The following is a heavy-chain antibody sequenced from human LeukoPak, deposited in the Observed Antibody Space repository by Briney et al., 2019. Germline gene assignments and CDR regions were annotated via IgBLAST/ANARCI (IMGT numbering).Heavy chain of an antibody. CDR2: ISYSGST. V-gene: IGHV4-61*01. CDR1: GGSISSSSYY. J-gene: IGHJ6*02. D-gene: IGHD3-10*02. CDR3: ARDLHYYVAMDV. Sequence: PSETLSLTCTVSGGSISSSSYYWSWIRQPPGKGLEWIGYISYSGSTNYNPSLKSRVTISVDTSKTQFSLKLSSVTAADTAVYYCARDLHYYVAMDVWGQGTTVTVSS.